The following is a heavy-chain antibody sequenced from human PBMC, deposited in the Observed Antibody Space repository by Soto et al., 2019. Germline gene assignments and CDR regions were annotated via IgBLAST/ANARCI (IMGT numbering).Heavy chain of an antibody. CDR1: GGTFSSYT. D-gene: IGHD6-19*01. CDR2: IIPILGIA. Sequence: QVQLVQSGAEVKKPGSSVKVSCKASGGTFSSYTISWVRQAPGQGLEWMGRIIPILGIANYARKFQGRVTITADKSTSTAYMELSSLRSEDTAVYYCARVGYSSGWYGGFDPWGQGTLVTVSS. J-gene: IGHJ5*02. V-gene: IGHV1-69*02. CDR3: ARVGYSSGWYGGFDP.